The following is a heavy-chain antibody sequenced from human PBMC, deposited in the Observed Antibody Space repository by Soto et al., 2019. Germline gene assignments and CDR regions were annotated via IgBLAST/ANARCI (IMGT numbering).Heavy chain of an antibody. D-gene: IGHD2-2*01. CDR2: INPNSGGT. V-gene: IGHV1-2*02. CDR3: ARGDYCSSTSCPFSNWFDP. CDR1: GYTFTGYY. Sequence: ASVNVSCKSSGYTFTGYYMHWVRQAPGQGLEWMGWINPNSGGTNYAQKFQGRVTMTRDTSISTAYMELSRLRSDDTAVYYCARGDYCSSTSCPFSNWFDPWGQGTLVTVSS. J-gene: IGHJ5*02.